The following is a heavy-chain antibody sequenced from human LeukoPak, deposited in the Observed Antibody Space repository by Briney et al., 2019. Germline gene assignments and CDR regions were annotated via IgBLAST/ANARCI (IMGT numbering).Heavy chain of an antibody. CDR3: ARVYDVNWGGFDY. CDR1: GFTFSSYW. V-gene: IGHV3-74*01. J-gene: IGHJ4*02. Sequence: PGGSLRLSCAASGFTFSSYWMHWVRQAPGKGQVWVSRINSDGSSTSYADSVKGRFTISRDNAKNTLYLQMNSLRAEDTAVYYCARVYDVNWGGFDYWGQGTLVTVSS. CDR2: INSDGSST. D-gene: IGHD7-27*01.